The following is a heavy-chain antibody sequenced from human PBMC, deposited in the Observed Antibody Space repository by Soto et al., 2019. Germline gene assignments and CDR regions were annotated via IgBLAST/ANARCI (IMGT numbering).Heavy chain of an antibody. Sequence: SETLSLLPPVSGHSVTSVSDYRSWIRQPPGKGLEWIGYIYYSGSADYNPSLGSRVTISIDTSKNQFSLKLTSVTAADTAVYYCARGVGFGYYYYHMDLWGQGTTVTVSS. CDR2: IYYSGSA. J-gene: IGHJ6*02. CDR1: GHSVTSVSDY. V-gene: IGHV4-61*01. D-gene: IGHD3-10*01. CDR3: ARGVGFGYYYYHMDL.